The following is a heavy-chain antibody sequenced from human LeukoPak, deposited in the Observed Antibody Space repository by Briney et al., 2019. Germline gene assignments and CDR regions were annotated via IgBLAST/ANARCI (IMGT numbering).Heavy chain of an antibody. CDR1: GGSISGYY. V-gene: IGHV4-59*01. D-gene: IGHD3-22*01. Sequence: PSETLSLTCTVSGGSISGYYWSWVRQSPEKGLESIGFIYSTGSTSYNPSLRSRVTISIDTSQNQFYLRLTSVTAADTAVYYCARASSGYYSFDYWGQGTLVTVSS. CDR2: IYSTGST. CDR3: ARASSGYYSFDY. J-gene: IGHJ4*02.